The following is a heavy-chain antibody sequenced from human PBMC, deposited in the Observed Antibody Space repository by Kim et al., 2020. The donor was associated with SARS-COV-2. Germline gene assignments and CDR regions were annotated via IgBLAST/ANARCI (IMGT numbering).Heavy chain of an antibody. CDR2: ISYDGSNK. D-gene: IGHD3-10*01. CDR3: ARGKEDYYGSGSYYSYGMDV. V-gene: IGHV3-33*05. J-gene: IGHJ6*02. Sequence: GGSLRLSCAASGFTFSSYGMHWVRQAPGKGLEWVAVISYDGSNKYYADSVKGRFTISRDNSKNTLYLQMNSLRAEDTAVYYCARGKEDYYGSGSYYSYGMDVWGQGTTVTVSS. CDR1: GFTFSSYG.